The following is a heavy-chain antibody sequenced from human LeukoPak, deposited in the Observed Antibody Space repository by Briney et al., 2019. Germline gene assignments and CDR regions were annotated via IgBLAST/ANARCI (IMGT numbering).Heavy chain of an antibody. Sequence: GGSLRLSCAASGFTFDDYAMHWVRQAPGKGLEWVSGISWNSGSIGYADSVKGRFTISRDNSKNTLYLQMNSLRAEDTAVYYCAARNFDYWGQGTLVTVSS. J-gene: IGHJ4*02. V-gene: IGHV3-9*01. CDR1: GFTFDDYA. CDR3: AARNFDY. D-gene: IGHD5-12*01. CDR2: ISWNSGSI.